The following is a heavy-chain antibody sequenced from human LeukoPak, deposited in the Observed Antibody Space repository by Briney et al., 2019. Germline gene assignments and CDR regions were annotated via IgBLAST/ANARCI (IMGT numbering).Heavy chain of an antibody. CDR1: GVSFSGYY. V-gene: IGHV4-34*01. Sequence: SETLSLTCAVYGVSFSGYYWSWIRQPPGKGLEWIGEINHSGSTNYNPSLKSRVTISVDTSKNQFSLKLSSVTAADTAVYYCARGMRYYDYVWGSYRYYFDYWGQGTLVTVSS. J-gene: IGHJ4*02. CDR3: ARGMRYYDYVWGSYRYYFDY. D-gene: IGHD3-16*02. CDR2: INHSGST.